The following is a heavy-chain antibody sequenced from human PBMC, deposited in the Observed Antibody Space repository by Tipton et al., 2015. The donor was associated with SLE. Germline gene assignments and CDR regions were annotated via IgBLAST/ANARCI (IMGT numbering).Heavy chain of an antibody. D-gene: IGHD6-6*01. CDR3: ARTSHEGFDP. V-gene: IGHV3-20*01. CDR1: GFTFRTYS. J-gene: IGHJ5*02. Sequence: SLRLSCAASGFTFRTYSMNWVRQAPGKGLEWVSYINWNGGSTDYAGSVKGRFTISRDNAKNSLFLQMNSLGPEDTALYHCARTSHEGFDPWGQGTLVTVSS. CDR2: INWNGGST.